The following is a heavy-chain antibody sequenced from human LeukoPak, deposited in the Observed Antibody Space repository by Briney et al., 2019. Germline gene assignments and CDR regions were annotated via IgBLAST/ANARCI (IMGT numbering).Heavy chain of an antibody. V-gene: IGHV1-2*06. CDR1: GYTFTGYY. J-gene: IGHJ4*02. CDR3: ARVGGDDYGDPYAYYFDY. CDR2: INPNSGGT. D-gene: IGHD4-17*01. Sequence: GASVEVSCKASGYTFTGYYIHWVLQAPGQGLEWMGRINPNSGGTNYAQKFQGRVTMTRDTSISTAYMELSSLRSDDTAVYYCARVGGDDYGDPYAYYFDYWGQGTLVTVSS.